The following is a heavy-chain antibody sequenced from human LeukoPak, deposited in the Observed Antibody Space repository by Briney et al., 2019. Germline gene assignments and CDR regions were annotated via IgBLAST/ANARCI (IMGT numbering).Heavy chain of an antibody. CDR1: GGTFSSYA. J-gene: IGHJ6*03. V-gene: IGHV1-69*06. D-gene: IGHD5-12*01. CDR3: ARDGGYNYYYYYYMDV. Sequence: ASVKVSCKASGGTFSSYAISWVRQAPGQGLEWMGGIIPIFGTANYAQKFQGRVTITADKSTSTAYMELSSLRSEDTAVYYCARDGGYNYYYYYYMDVWGKGTTVTVSS. CDR2: IIPIFGTA.